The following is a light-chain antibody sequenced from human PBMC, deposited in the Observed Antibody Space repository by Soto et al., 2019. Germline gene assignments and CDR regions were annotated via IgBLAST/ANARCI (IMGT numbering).Light chain of an antibody. CDR2: AAS. CDR1: QSVITY. CDR3: QQSRNNPHT. J-gene: IGKJ2*01. V-gene: IGKV1-39*01. Sequence: DIQMTQSPSSLSASVGDRVTITCRASQSVITYLNWYQQKPGRAPKLLLYAASNLPSGVPSRFSGSGSMPKVTLTIDTLQPDDFATYYSQQSRNNPHTFGQGTTVEIK.